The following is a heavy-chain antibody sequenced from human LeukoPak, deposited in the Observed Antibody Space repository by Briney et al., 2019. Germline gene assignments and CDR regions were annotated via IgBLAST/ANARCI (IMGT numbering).Heavy chain of an antibody. J-gene: IGHJ4*02. CDR1: GFIFKNYA. D-gene: IGHD3-9*01. Sequence: GASLRLSCAASGFIFKNYAMSWVRQAPGKGLEWVSAITGSGDTTYYADSVKGRFTISRDNSKNTLYVEMNTLRAEDTAVYYCAKWGDYDILTGYYVSDFWGQGTLVTVSS. CDR3: AKWGDYDILTGYYVSDF. CDR2: ITGSGDTT. V-gene: IGHV3-23*01.